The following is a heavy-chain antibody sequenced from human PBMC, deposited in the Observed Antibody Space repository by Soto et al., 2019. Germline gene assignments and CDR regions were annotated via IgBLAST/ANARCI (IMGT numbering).Heavy chain of an antibody. Sequence: EVQLVESGGGLVQPGRSLRLSCAASGFTFDDYAMHWVRQAPGKGLEWVLGISWNSGSIGYADSVKGRFTISRDNAKNSLYLQMNSLRAEDTALYYCAKDMYPWPARHKVVPAAGTFDYWGQGTLVTVSS. D-gene: IGHD2-2*01. CDR1: GFTFDDYA. V-gene: IGHV3-9*01. CDR2: ISWNSGSI. J-gene: IGHJ4*02. CDR3: AKDMYPWPARHKVVPAAGTFDY.